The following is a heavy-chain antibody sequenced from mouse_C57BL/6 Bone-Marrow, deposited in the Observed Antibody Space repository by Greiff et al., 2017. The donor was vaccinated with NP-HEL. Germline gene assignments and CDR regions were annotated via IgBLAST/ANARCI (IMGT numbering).Heavy chain of an antibody. D-gene: IGHD2-1*01. J-gene: IGHJ3*01. CDR1: GFNIKDDY. CDR3: TTGYYGNYPFAY. Sequence: VQLKQSGAELVRPGASVKLSCTASGFNIKDDYMHWVKQRPEQGLEWIGWIDPENGDTEYASKFQGKATITADTSSNTAYLQLSSLTSEDTAVYYCTTGYYGNYPFAYWGQGTLVTVSA. CDR2: IDPENGDT. V-gene: IGHV14-4*01.